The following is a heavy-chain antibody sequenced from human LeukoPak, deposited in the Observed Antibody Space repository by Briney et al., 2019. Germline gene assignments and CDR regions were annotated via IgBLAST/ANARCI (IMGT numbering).Heavy chain of an antibody. V-gene: IGHV3-21*01. Sequence: GGSLRLSCAASGFTFSSYSMNWVRQAPGKGLEWVSSISSSSSYIYYADSVKGRFTTSRDNAKNSLYLQMNSLRAEDTAVYYCARDGGFRDFDYWGQGTLVTVSS. CDR1: GFTFSSYS. CDR2: ISSSSSYI. CDR3: ARDGGFRDFDY. J-gene: IGHJ4*02. D-gene: IGHD3-16*01.